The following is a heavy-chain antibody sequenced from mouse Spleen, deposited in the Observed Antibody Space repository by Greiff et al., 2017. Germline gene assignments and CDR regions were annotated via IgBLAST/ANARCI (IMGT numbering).Heavy chain of an antibody. CDR3: ARKGYGNPVAY. J-gene: IGHJ3*01. D-gene: IGHD2-10*02. CDR1: CYSFTGYY. CDR2: INPSTGGP. Sequence: EVKLMASGPALVKPGASVTISCKASCYSFTGYYMNWVKQSPEKSLEWIGEINPSTGGPTYNQKFKAKATLTVDKSSSTAYMQLKSLTSEDSAVYYCARKGYGNPVAYWGQGTLVTVSA. V-gene: IGHV1-42*01.